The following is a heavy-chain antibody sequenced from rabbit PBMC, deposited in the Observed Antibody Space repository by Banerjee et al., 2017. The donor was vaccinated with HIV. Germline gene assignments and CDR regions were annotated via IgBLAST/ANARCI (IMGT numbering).Heavy chain of an antibody. CDR3: ARDLSYYYDMDL. CDR2: IYAGNSGAS. CDR1: GFSFSSGYD. Sequence: QQLVESGGGLVKPGASLTLTCKASGFSFSSGYDMCWVRQAPGKGLEWIACIYAGNSGASYYASWAKGRFTISKTSSPTVTLQMTSLTAADTATYFCARDLSYYYDMDLWGQGTLVTVS. V-gene: IGHV1S40*01. J-gene: IGHJ6*01.